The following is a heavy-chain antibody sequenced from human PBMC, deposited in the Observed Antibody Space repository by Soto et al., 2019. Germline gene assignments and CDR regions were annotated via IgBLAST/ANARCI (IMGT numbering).Heavy chain of an antibody. J-gene: IGHJ4*02. V-gene: IGHV1-69*06. CDR2: IIPIFGTA. CDR1: GGTFSSYA. D-gene: IGHD2-21*02. Sequence: SVKVSCKASGGTFSSYAISWVRQAPGQGLEWMGGIIPIFGTANYAQKFQGRVTITADKSTSTAYMELSSLRSEDTAVYYCARGRCGGDCYSGDYWGQGTLVTVSS. CDR3: ARGRCGGDCYSGDY.